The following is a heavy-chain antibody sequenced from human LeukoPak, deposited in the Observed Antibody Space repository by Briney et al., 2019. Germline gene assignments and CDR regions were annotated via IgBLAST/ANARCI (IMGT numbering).Heavy chain of an antibody. D-gene: IGHD6-19*01. Sequence: SETLSLTCAVYGVSFSGYYWSWIRQPPGKGLEWIGEINHSGSTNYNPSLKSRVTISVDTSKNQFSLKLSSVTAADTAVYYCARTSAGGWGLGYWGQGTLVTVSS. J-gene: IGHJ4*02. CDR3: ARTSAGGWGLGY. V-gene: IGHV4-34*01. CDR2: INHSGST. CDR1: GVSFSGYY.